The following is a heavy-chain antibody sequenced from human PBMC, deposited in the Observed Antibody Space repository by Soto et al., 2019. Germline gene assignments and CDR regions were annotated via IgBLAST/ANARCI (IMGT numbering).Heavy chain of an antibody. D-gene: IGHD5-18*01. CDR1: GFTFRDYW. J-gene: IGHJ4*02. V-gene: IGHV3-74*01. CDR2: VRGDGGAT. CDR3: ARGGSDNSYGLIDY. Sequence: EVQLVEAGGGLVQPGGSLRLSCAASGFTFRDYWMHWVRQAPGTGLVWVARVRGDGGATDYADSVKDRFTISIDNDRNTLYLQMDSLRPEDTALYYCARGGSDNSYGLIDYWGQGTLVTVSS.